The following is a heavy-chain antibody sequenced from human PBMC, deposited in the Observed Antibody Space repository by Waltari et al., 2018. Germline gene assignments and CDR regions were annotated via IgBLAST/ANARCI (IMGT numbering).Heavy chain of an antibody. CDR1: GFTFSSYW. CDR2: INSDGIST. J-gene: IGHJ4*02. Sequence: VQLVESGGGVVQPGGSLRLSCAASGFTFSSYWMHWVRQHPGKGLLWVSRINSDGISTNYADSVKGRFTVSRDNAKNTLYLQMNSLRAEDTAVYYCARGRTGLTQIVEDWGQGTLVTVSS. V-gene: IGHV3-74*02. CDR3: ARGRTGLTQIVED. D-gene: IGHD1-26*01.